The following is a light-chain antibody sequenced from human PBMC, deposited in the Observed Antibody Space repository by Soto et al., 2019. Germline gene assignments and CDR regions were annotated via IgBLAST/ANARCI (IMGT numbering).Light chain of an antibody. CDR1: QCISSW. CDR3: QQANSFHFT. Sequence: DIQMTQSPSSVSASVGVRVPITCRSSQCISSWFFWYKQKPLKATKLLIYAASSVQSGVPSKFRGSRSGTDLPISISTLQPEEFASSYCQQANSFHFTFGRGTKVDIK. J-gene: IGKJ3*01. CDR2: AAS. V-gene: IGKV1-12*02.